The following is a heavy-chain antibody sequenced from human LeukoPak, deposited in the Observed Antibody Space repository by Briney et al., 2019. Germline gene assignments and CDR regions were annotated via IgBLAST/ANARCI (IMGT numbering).Heavy chain of an antibody. CDR3: ARGVTYFDY. J-gene: IGHJ4*02. CDR1: GFTFSSYS. V-gene: IGHV3-48*01. CDR2: ISSSSSTI. Sequence: PGGSLRLSCAASGFTFSSYSMNWVRQAPGKGVEWVSYISSSSSTIYYADSVKGRFTISRDNAKNSLYLQMNSLRAEDTAVYYCARGVTYFDYWGQGTLVTVSS. D-gene: IGHD2-21*02.